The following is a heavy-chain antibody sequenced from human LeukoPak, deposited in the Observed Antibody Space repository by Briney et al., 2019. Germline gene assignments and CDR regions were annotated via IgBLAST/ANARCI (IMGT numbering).Heavy chain of an antibody. Sequence: GGSLRLSCAASGFTVSSNYMSWVRQAPGKGLEWVSVIYSGGSTYNADSVKGRFTISRDNSKNTLYLQMNSLRAEDTAVYYCARAGILTGYYLDYWGQGSLVTVSS. CDR2: IYSGGST. V-gene: IGHV3-66*01. J-gene: IGHJ4*02. CDR1: GFTVSSNY. CDR3: ARAGILTGYYLDY. D-gene: IGHD3-9*01.